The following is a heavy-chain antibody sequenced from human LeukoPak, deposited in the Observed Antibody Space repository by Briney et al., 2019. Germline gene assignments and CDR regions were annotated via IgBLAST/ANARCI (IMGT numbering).Heavy chain of an antibody. CDR3: ARGYSSSWCDFDY. Sequence: GGSLRLSCAASGFTFSSYSMNWVRQAPGKGLEWVSSISSSSSYIYYADSVKGRFTISRDNAKNSLYLQMNSLRAEDTAVYYCARGYSSSWCDFDYWGQGTLVTVSS. V-gene: IGHV3-21*01. J-gene: IGHJ4*02. CDR2: ISSSSSYI. D-gene: IGHD6-13*01. CDR1: GFTFSSYS.